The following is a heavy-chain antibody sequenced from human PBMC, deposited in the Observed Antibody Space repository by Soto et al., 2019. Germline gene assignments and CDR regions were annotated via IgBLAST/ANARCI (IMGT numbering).Heavy chain of an antibody. V-gene: IGHV3-30-3*01. CDR1: EFVFRSYW. CDR3: ARDFGSLGATIDY. J-gene: IGHJ4*02. D-gene: IGHD1-26*01. CDR2: ISYDGSNN. Sequence: GGSLRLSCAASEFVFRSYWMHWVRQAPGKGLEWVAVISYDGSNNYYADSVKGRFTISRDNSKNTLYLQMNSLRAEDTAVYYCARDFGSLGATIDYWGQGTLVTVSS.